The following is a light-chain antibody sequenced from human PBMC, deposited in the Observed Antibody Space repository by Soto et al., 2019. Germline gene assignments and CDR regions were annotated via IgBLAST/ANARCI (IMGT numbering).Light chain of an antibody. CDR2: DVA. V-gene: IGLV2-14*03. CDR1: TSDVGGYDF. J-gene: IGLJ2*01. CDR3: SSFTSTGTLI. Sequence: QSAVTQPASVSGSPGQSITISCTGTTSDVGGYDFVSWYQQYPGKAPKLMIFDVANRPSGVSDRFSGSKSGNTASLIISGLQAEDEADYFCSSFTSTGTLIFGGGTKLTVL.